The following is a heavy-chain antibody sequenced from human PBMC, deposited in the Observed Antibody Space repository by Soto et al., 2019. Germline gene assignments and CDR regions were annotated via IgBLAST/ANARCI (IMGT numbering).Heavy chain of an antibody. CDR3: ARDLLDTTVDYYFDS. CDR1: GSSLSSGTYY. V-gene: IGHV4-30-4*01. D-gene: IGHD4-17*01. Sequence: SETLSLTCTVSGSSLSSGTYYWSWIRQPPGKGLEWIGYIYHSGSSQSNPSLKSRVTISIDTSKNQFSLELRSVTAADTAVYYCARDLLDTTVDYYFDSWGPGRLVTVSS. J-gene: IGHJ4*02. CDR2: IYHSGSS.